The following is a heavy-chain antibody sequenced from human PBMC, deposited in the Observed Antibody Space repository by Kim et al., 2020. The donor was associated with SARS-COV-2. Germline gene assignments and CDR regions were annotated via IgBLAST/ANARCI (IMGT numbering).Heavy chain of an antibody. CDR3: ASRLDFWRAQRFDS. CDR2: INRSGGT. J-gene: IGHJ4*02. D-gene: IGHD3-3*01. V-gene: IGHV4-34*01. Sequence: GRGMGWIGEINRSGGTNDRPSFASRVTMAVDTSKKHLSLRLTSVTAADTAVYYCASRLDFWRAQRFDSWDQGILVIVSS.